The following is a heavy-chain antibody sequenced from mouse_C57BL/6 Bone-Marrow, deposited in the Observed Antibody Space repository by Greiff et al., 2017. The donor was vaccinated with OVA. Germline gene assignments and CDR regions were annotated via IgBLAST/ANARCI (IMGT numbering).Heavy chain of an antibody. V-gene: IGHV14-2*01. CDR3: AAYYYGSTSYWYFDV. J-gene: IGHJ1*03. CDR1: GFNIKDYY. CDR2: IDPEDGET. D-gene: IGHD1-1*01. Sequence: EVQLQQSGAELVKPGASVKLSCTASGFNIKDYYMHWVKQRTEQGLEWIGRIDPEDGETKYAPKFQGQATITADTSSNTAYLQLSSLTSEDTAVYYCAAYYYGSTSYWYFDVWGTGTTVTVSS.